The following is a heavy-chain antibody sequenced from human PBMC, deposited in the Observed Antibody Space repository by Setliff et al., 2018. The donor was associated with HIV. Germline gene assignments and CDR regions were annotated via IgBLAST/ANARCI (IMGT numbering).Heavy chain of an antibody. V-gene: IGHV4-38-2*01. D-gene: IGHD3-9*01. Sequence: TSETLSLTCAVSGYSISSGYYWGWIRQPPGKGLEWIGSIYHSGSTYYNPSLTSRVTISVDTSKNQFSLKLSSVTAADTAVYYCARQALSYDVLTGFQNLPDFWGQGTLVTVLL. J-gene: IGHJ4*02. CDR3: ARQALSYDVLTGFQNLPDF. CDR1: GYSISSGYY. CDR2: IYHSGST.